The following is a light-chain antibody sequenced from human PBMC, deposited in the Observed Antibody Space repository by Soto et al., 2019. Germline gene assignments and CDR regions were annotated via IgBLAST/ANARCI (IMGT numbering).Light chain of an antibody. CDR1: QSVITN. J-gene: IGKJ3*01. CDR3: QQRSNWPPA. CDR2: GAS. Sequence: EIVMTQSPATLSVSPGERATLPCRASQSVITNLAWYQQKPGQAPRLLIYGASTRAAIIPARFSGSGSGTDFTLTISSLGPEDVAVYYCQQRSNWPPAFGPGTKVDIK. V-gene: IGKV3-15*01.